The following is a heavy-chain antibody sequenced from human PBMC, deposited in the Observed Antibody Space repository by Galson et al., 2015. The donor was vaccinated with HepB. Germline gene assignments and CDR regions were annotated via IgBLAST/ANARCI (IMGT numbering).Heavy chain of an antibody. J-gene: IGHJ4*02. Sequence: SLRLSCAASGFIFSRYGMHWVRQAPGKGLEWVADIRYDGKNKYYADSVRGRFTISRDNSKNTLYLQMDSLRDEDTAVYYCTGDRVETNPMGVVPGTRVKWGQVTLVTASS. V-gene: IGHV3-33*01. CDR3: TGDRVETNPMGVVPGTRVK. CDR1: GFIFSRYG. CDR2: IRYDGKNK. D-gene: IGHD1-1*01.